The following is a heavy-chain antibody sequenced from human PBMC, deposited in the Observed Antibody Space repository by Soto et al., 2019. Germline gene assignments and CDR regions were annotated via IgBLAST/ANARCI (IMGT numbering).Heavy chain of an antibody. CDR1: GFTFDDYT. CDR2: ISWDGDSA. D-gene: IGHD1-1*01. J-gene: IGHJ4*02. V-gene: IGHV3-43*01. Sequence: GGSLRLSCAASGFTFDDYTMHWVRQTPGKGLEWVSLISWDGDSAYYADSVRGRFTISRDNSKNSLFLQMNNVRAEDAALYFCVKGTRGNSPELDFWGQGTLVTVSS. CDR3: VKGTRGNSPELDF.